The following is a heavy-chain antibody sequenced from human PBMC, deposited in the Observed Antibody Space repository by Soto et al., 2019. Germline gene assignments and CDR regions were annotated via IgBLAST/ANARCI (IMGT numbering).Heavy chain of an antibody. CDR3: ASEYYYDRSGLNWFDP. J-gene: IGHJ5*02. Sequence: KGLECICYIYYSGSTYYNPSLKRRITISLYTSKNPFSLKLGSVTAADTAVYYCASEYYYDRSGLNWFDPWRQGSLVTVSS. CDR2: IYYSGST. V-gene: IGHV4-30-4*01. D-gene: IGHD3-22*01.